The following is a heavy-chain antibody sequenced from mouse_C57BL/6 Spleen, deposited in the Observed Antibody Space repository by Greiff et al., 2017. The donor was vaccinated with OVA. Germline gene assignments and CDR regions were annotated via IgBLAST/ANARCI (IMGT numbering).Heavy chain of an antibody. CDR3: ARSPYYGNMYYFDY. Sequence: QVQLQQPGAELVKPGASVKLSCKASGYTFTSYWMQWVKQRPGQGLEWIGEIDPSDSYTNYNQKFKGKATLTVDTSSSTAYMQLSSLTSEDSAVYYCARSPYYGNMYYFDYWGQGTTLTVSS. V-gene: IGHV1-50*01. CDR1: GYTFTSYW. J-gene: IGHJ2*01. D-gene: IGHD2-10*01. CDR2: IDPSDSYT.